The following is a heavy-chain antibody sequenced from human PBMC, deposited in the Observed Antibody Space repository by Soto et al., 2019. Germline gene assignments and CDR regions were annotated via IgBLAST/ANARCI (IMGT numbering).Heavy chain of an antibody. J-gene: IGHJ6*02. D-gene: IGHD4-4*01. Sequence: EVQVVESGGGLVQPGGSLRLSCAASGFTFSDHHMDWVRQAPGKGLEWVGRIRNKAKSYTSEYGASVKGRFTISRDDSKKSLYMQMNSLKTEDTAVYYCARGATVTTNYYYGLDVWGQGTTVTVSS. V-gene: IGHV3-72*01. CDR1: GFTFSDHH. CDR3: ARGATVTTNYYYGLDV. CDR2: IRNKAKSYTS.